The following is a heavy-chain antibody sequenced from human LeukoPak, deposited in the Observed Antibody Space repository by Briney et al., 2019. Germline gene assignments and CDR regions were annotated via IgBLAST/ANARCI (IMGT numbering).Heavy chain of an antibody. V-gene: IGHV3-23*01. CDR1: GFTLSSYA. CDR3: AKAPVTTCRGAYCYPFDY. D-gene: IGHD2-21*01. J-gene: IGHJ4*02. CDR2: ISDSGNT. Sequence: GGSLRLSCAASGFTLSSYAMCWVRQAPGKGLGWVSAISDSGNTYHADSVKGRFTISRDSSKNTLFLQMNRLRPEDAAVYYCAKAPVTTCRGAYCYPFDYWGQGTLVTVSS.